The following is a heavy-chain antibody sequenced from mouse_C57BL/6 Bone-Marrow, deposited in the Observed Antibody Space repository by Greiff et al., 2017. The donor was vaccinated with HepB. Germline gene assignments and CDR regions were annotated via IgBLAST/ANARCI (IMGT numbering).Heavy chain of an antibody. V-gene: IGHV5-4*03. CDR2: ISDGGSYT. CDR1: GFTFSSYA. Sequence: EVKLKESGGGLVKPGGSLKLSCAASGFTFSSYAMSWVRQTPEKRLEWVATISDGGSYTYYPDNVKGRFTISRDNAKNNLYLQMSHLKSEDTAMYYSTVEDIYFLWFAYWGQGTLVTVSA. CDR3: TVEDIYFLWFAY. J-gene: IGHJ3*01. D-gene: IGHD2-12*01.